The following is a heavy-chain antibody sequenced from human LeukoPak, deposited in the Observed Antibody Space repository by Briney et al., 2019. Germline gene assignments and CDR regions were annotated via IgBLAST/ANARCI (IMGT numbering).Heavy chain of an antibody. CDR2: INPSGGST. D-gene: IGHD3-22*01. CDR1: GYTFTSYY. Sequence: ASVTVSCKASGYTFTSYYMHWVRQAPGQGLEWMGIINPSGGSTSYAQKFQGRVTMTRDTSTSTVYMELSSLRSEDTAVYYCARDRGYYYDSSGYPDAFDIWGQGTMVTVSS. J-gene: IGHJ3*02. CDR3: ARDRGYYYDSSGYPDAFDI. V-gene: IGHV1-46*01.